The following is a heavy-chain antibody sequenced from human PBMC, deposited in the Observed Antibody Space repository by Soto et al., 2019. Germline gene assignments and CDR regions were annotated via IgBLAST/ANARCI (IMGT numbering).Heavy chain of an antibody. J-gene: IGHJ6*02. CDR1: GGSISGFF. CDR3: AREGSTHYYYGLDV. Sequence: SGTLSLTCTVSGGSISGFFWTWVQQPPGMPLEGLGHVAASGSTAYNPSLRSRLSLSLDVSKNRFSLELTSVTAADTATYFCAREGSTHYYYGLDVWGQGTTVTVSS. CDR2: VAASGST. V-gene: IGHV4-4*07.